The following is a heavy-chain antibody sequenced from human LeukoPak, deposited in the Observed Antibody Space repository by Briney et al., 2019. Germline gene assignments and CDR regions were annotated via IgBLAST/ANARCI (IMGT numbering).Heavy chain of an antibody. CDR1: XXTFXXXY. V-gene: IGHV1-2*02. J-gene: IGHJ6*04. CDR3: ARDTIMDV. Sequence: KASXXTFXXXYMHWVRQAPGQGLEGRGWMNPNSGGTNNAQKFQGRVTMTRETDISTAYMELSRLRSDDTAVYYCARDTIMDVWGKGTTVTVSS. D-gene: IGHD3-3*01. CDR2: MNPNSGGT.